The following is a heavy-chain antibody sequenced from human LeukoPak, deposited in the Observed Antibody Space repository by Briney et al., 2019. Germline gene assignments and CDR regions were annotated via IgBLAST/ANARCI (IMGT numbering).Heavy chain of an antibody. CDR3: ARSYHYYDSSGYSMGDTFEI. J-gene: IGHJ3*02. D-gene: IGHD3-22*01. CDR1: GYTFTDYN. Sequence: ASVKVSCKTSGYTFTDYNLHWVRQAPGQRLEWMGIIKPSGGDTSYAQTFQGRVFMTRDTSTSTVYMELSRLRSDDTAVFYCARSYHYYDSSGYSMGDTFEIWGQGTMVTVSS. CDR2: IKPSGGDT. V-gene: IGHV1-46*01.